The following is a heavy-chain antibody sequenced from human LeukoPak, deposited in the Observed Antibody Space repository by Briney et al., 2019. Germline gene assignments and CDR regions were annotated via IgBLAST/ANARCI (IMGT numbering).Heavy chain of an antibody. D-gene: IGHD3-9*01. V-gene: IGHV1-69*06. J-gene: IGHJ4*02. CDR1: GGTFSSYA. Sequence: ASVKVSCKASGGTFSSYAISWVRQAPGQGLEWMGGIIPIFGTANYAQKFQGRVTITADKSTSTAYMELSSLRSEDTAVYYCARARWKYYDILTGYYLFDYWGQGTLVTVSS. CDR3: ARARWKYYDILTGYYLFDY. CDR2: IIPIFGTA.